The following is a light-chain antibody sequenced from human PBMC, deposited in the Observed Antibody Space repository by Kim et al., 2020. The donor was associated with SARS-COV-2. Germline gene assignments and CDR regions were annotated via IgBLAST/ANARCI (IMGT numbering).Light chain of an antibody. CDR3: QQYDRYPPT. CDR2: GAS. J-gene: IGKJ4*01. CDR1: QGIRMY. V-gene: IGKV1-16*01. Sequence: ASGGDRVTISCRASQGIRMYLAWFQVKPGKAPKSLIYGASNLQSGVPSRFSGSGSGTDVTLTISSLQPEDFATYYCQQYDRYPPTFGGGTKVDIK.